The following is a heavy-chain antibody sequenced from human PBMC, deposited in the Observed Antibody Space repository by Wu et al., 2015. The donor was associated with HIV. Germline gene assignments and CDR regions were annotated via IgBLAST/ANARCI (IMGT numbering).Heavy chain of an antibody. Sequence: QVQLVQSGAEVKKPGASVKVSCGASGYTFTNYYIHWLRQAPGQGLEWMAWINPSGGATIYAEDFEGRVTVTRDTSSETVYMELSGLTSGDTAIYYCARNTDSVATSLYSLGVWGQGTVVTVSS. CDR1: GYTFTNYY. CDR2: INPSGGAT. V-gene: IGHV1-2*02. CDR3: ARNTDSVATSLYSLGV. D-gene: IGHD5-12*01. J-gene: IGHJ6*02.